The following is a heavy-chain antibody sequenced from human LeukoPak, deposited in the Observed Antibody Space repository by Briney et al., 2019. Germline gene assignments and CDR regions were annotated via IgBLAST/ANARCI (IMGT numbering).Heavy chain of an antibody. V-gene: IGHV4-39*01. CDR1: GGSISGSLYY. Sequence: PSETLSLTCTVSGGSISGSLYYWGWIRQPPGKGLEWIGSIFYNGITYYNPSLQSRVTISVDTSKSQFSLHLSSVTAADTALYYCARIIVVTSTDYFDSWGQGTLVTVSS. D-gene: IGHD2/OR15-2a*01. CDR3: ARIIVVTSTDYFDS. J-gene: IGHJ4*02. CDR2: IFYNGIT.